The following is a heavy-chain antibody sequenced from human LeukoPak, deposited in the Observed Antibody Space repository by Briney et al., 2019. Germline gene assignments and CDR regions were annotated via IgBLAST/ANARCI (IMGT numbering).Heavy chain of an antibody. CDR1: GGSISSHY. J-gene: IGHJ4*02. CDR3: ARGTLYRGWSYYLDF. CDR2: IYTSGST. V-gene: IGHV4-4*07. Sequence: SETLSLTCTVSGGSISSHYWSWIRQPAGKGLEWIGRIYTSGSTNYNPSLKSRVTMSVDKTKNHFSLRLRSVTAADTAMYYCARGTLYRGWSYYLDFWGQGSQVTVSS. D-gene: IGHD6-19*01.